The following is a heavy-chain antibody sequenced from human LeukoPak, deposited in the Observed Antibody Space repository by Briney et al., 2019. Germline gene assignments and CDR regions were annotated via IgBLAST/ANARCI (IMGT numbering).Heavy chain of an antibody. V-gene: IGHV4-38-2*02. CDR1: GYSISSGYY. J-gene: IGHJ5*02. Sequence: SETLSLTCAVSGYSISSGYYWGWIRQPPGKGLEWIGRIYTSGSTNYNPSLKSRVTISVDTSKNQFSLKLSSVTAADTAVYYCAREDYDILTGYPRFDPWGQGTLVTVSS. D-gene: IGHD3-9*01. CDR2: IYTSGST. CDR3: AREDYDILTGYPRFDP.